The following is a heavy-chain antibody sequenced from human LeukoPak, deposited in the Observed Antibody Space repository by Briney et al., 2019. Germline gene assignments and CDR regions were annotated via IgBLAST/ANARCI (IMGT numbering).Heavy chain of an antibody. J-gene: IGHJ4*02. CDR1: GFTFSSYA. CDR2: IYGAGTT. D-gene: IGHD6-13*01. Sequence: PGGSLRLSCAASGFTFSSYAMSWVRQAPGKGLEWVSVIYGAGTTYYTDSVKGRFTISRDNSKNTLYLQMNSLRAEDTAVYYCASLMYSSSWYYFDYWGQGTLVTVSS. CDR3: ASLMYSSSWYYFDY. V-gene: IGHV3-53*01.